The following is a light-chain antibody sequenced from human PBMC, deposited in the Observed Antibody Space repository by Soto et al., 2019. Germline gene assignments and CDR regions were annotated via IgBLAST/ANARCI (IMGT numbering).Light chain of an antibody. CDR2: DAS. V-gene: IGKV3D-11*02. CDR1: QSVSSY. CDR3: QQRSNWHRT. J-gene: IGKJ5*01. Sequence: EIVLTQSPATLSLSPGERATLSCRASQSVSSYLAWYQQKPGQAPRLLIYDASNRATGIPARFSGSGSGTDFTPTISTLEPEDVVVYYCQQRSNWHRTFGQGTRLEIK.